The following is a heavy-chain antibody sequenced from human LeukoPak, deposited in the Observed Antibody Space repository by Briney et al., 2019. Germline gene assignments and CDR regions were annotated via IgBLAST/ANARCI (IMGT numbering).Heavy chain of an antibody. CDR1: GLTVSSNY. V-gene: IGHV3-66*01. CDR2: IYSGGST. J-gene: IGHJ4*02. D-gene: IGHD3-10*01. Sequence: GGSLRLSCAASGLTVSSNYMSWVRQAPGKGLEWVSVIYSGGSTYYADSVKSRFTISRDNSKNTLYLQMNSLRAEDTAVYYCARDLYYGSGSYYFDNWGQGTLVTVSS. CDR3: ARDLYYGSGSYYFDN.